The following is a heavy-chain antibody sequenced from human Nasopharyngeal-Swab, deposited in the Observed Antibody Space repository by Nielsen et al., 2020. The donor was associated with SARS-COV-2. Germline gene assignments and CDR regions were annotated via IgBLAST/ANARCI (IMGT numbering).Heavy chain of an antibody. D-gene: IGHD3-10*01. CDR3: AKDTAYYPVVAFDI. Sequence: SLKISCAASGFTFDDYAMHWVRQAPGKGLEWVSGISWNSGSIGYADSVKGRFTISRDNAKNSLYLQMNSLRAEDTALYYCAKDTAYYPVVAFDIWGQGTTVTVSS. CDR2: ISWNSGSI. V-gene: IGHV3-9*01. J-gene: IGHJ3*02. CDR1: GFTFDDYA.